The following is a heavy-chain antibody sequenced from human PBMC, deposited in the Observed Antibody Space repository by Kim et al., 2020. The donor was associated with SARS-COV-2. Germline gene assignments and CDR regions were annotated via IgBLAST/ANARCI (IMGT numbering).Heavy chain of an antibody. V-gene: IGHV5-51*01. D-gene: IGHD1-1*01. J-gene: IGHJ6*02. Sequence: SPSFTGKVTISADKSISTAYLQWSSLKASDTAMYYCARHWNGGYYYGMDVWGQGTTVTVSS. CDR3: ARHWNGGYYYGMDV.